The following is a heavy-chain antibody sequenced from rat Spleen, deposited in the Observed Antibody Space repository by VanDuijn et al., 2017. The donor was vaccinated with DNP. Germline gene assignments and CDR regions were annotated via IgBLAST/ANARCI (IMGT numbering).Heavy chain of an antibody. CDR1: GFTFSNSD. V-gene: IGHV5-27*01. CDR3: TTDFERGY. Sequence: EVQLVESGGGLVQPGRSLKLSCAASGFTFSNSDVAWVRQAPTRGLEWVAAISTGGGNTYYRDSVKGRFTISRDNAKSILYLQMDSLRSEDTATFYCTTDFERGYWGQGVMVTVSS. D-gene: IGHD1-11*01. J-gene: IGHJ2*01. CDR2: ISTGGGNT.